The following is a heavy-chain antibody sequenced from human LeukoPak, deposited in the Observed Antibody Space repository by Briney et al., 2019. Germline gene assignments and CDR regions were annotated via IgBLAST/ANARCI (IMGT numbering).Heavy chain of an antibody. J-gene: IGHJ6*02. CDR2: ISAYNGNT. D-gene: IGHD6-19*01. CDR1: GYTFTSYG. V-gene: IGHV1-18*01. CDR3: ARGPYSSGWYYYYGMDV. Sequence: ASVKVSFKASGYTFTSYGISWVRQAPGQGGEWMGWISAYNGNTNYAQKLQGRVTMTTDTSTSTAYMELRSLRSDDTAVYYCARGPYSSGWYYYYGMDVWGQGTTVTVSS.